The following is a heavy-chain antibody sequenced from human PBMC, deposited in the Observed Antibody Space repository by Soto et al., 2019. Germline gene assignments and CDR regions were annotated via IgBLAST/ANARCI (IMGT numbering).Heavy chain of an antibody. CDR2: ISYDGSNK. V-gene: IGHV3-30-3*01. Sequence: QVQLVESGGGVVQPGRSLRLSCAASGFTFSNYAMHWVRQAPGKGLEWVAVISYDGSNKYYADSVKGRFTVSRDNSKNTLYLQINSLRAEDTDVYYCASPRLSSDGTTPIDYWGQGTLVTVSS. D-gene: IGHD1-1*01. CDR1: GFTFSNYA. CDR3: ASPRLSSDGTTPIDY. J-gene: IGHJ4*02.